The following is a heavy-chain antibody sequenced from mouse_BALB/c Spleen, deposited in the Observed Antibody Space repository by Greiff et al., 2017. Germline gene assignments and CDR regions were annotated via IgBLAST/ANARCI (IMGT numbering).Heavy chain of an antibody. CDR2: IDPSDSYT. J-gene: IGHJ1*01. D-gene: IGHD1-1*01. CDR1: GYTFTSYW. Sequence: QVQLKQPGAELVKPGASVKLSCKASGYTFTSYWMHWVKQRPGQGLEWIGEIDPSDSYTNYNQKFKGKATLTVDKSSSTAYMQLSSLTSEDSAVYYCARNPLTDYGRVDWYFDVWGAGTTVTVSS. CDR3: ARNPLTDYGRVDWYFDV. V-gene: IGHV1-69*02.